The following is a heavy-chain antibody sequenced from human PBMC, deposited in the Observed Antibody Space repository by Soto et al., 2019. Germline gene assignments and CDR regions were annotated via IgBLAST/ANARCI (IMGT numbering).Heavy chain of an antibody. V-gene: IGHV1-46*04. CDR1: GYTFTNYY. CDR2: INPSARSA. D-gene: IGHD1-1*01. J-gene: IGHJ4*02. CDR3: ARDNSAANGVLDH. Sequence: VSVKVSCKASGYTFTNYYLHWVRQAPGQGLEWVGRINPSARSASYAQKLRGRLTMDRDTSTTTVYMELSRLTFEDTAVYFCARDNSAANGVLDHWGQGTLVTVSS.